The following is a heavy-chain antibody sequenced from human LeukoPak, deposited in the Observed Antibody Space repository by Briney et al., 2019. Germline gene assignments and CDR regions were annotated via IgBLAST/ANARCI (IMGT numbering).Heavy chain of an antibody. CDR3: AKDSGYCSSTSCYGAYYYYGMDV. Sequence: PGGSLRLSCAASGYSFSDYWMHWVRQAPGEGLVWVSRINSDGSSTSYADSVKGRFTISRDNAKNTLYLQMNSLRAVDTAVYYCAKDSGYCSSTSCYGAYYYYGMDVWGQGTTVTVSS. J-gene: IGHJ6*02. V-gene: IGHV3-74*01. CDR2: INSDGSST. CDR1: GYSFSDYW. D-gene: IGHD2-2*01.